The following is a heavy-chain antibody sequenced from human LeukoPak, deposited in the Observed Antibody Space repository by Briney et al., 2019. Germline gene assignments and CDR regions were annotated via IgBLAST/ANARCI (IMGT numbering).Heavy chain of an antibody. CDR3: AKIIWVPGSSSVVRYFDY. D-gene: IGHD6-6*01. V-gene: IGHV3-30*02. CDR1: GFTFSSYW. J-gene: IGHJ4*02. CDR2: IRYDGSNK. Sequence: GGSLRLSCAASGFTFSSYWMHWVRQAPGKGLEWVAFIRYDGSNKYYADSVEGRFTISRDNSKNTLYLQMNSLRAEDTAVYYCAKIIWVPGSSSVVRYFDYWGQGTLVTVSS.